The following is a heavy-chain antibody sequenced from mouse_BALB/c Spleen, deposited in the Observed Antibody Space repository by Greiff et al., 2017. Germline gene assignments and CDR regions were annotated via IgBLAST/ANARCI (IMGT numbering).Heavy chain of an antibody. V-gene: IGHV2-6-5*01. D-gene: IGHD1-1*01. CDR1: GFSLTDYG. Sequence: VHLVESGPGLVAPSQSLSITCTVSGFSLTDYGVSWIRQPPGKGLEWLGVIWGGGSTYYNSALKSRLSISKDNSKSQVFLKMNSLQTDDTAMYYCAKHEDYGSSYDYYAMDYWGQGTSVTVSS. CDR2: IWGGGST. J-gene: IGHJ4*01. CDR3: AKHEDYGSSYDYYAMDY.